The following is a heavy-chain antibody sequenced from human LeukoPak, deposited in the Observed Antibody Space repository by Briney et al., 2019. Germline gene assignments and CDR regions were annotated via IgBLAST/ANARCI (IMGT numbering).Heavy chain of an antibody. Sequence: SETLSLTCTVSGDSISNGGSISNGGHYWSWIRQPPGKGLEWIGSIYYSGSTYYNPSLKSRVTISVDTSKNQFSLKLSSVTAADTAVYYCARDKSSSWSKAGAFDIWGQGTMVTVSS. J-gene: IGHJ3*02. D-gene: IGHD6-13*01. CDR2: IYYSGST. V-gene: IGHV4-39*07. CDR3: ARDKSSSWSKAGAFDI. CDR1: GDSISNGGSISNGGHY.